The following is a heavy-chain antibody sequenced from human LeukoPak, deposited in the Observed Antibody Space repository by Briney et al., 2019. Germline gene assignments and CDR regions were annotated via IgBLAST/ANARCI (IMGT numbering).Heavy chain of an antibody. Sequence: SETLSLTCAVYGGSFSGYYWSWIRQPPGKGLEWIGEINHSGSTNYNPSLKSRVTISVDTSKNQFSLKLSSVTAADTAVYYCARVGCSSTSCYLRGKKWFDPWGQGTLVTVSS. CDR3: ARVGCSSTSCYLRGKKWFDP. D-gene: IGHD2-2*01. CDR1: GGSFSGYY. J-gene: IGHJ5*02. CDR2: INHSGST. V-gene: IGHV4-34*01.